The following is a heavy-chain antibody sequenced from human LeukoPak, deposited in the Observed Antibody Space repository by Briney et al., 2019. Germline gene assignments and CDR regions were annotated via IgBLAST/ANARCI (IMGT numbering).Heavy chain of an antibody. V-gene: IGHV3-49*03. CDR1: GFTFGDYA. CDR2: ITSEAYGGTT. D-gene: IGHD6-19*01. J-gene: IGHJ4*02. Sequence: PGRSLRLSCTTSGFTFGDYAMSWFRQAPGKGLEWVGFITSEAYGGTTEYAASVKGRFTNSGDDSKSIAYLQMNSLKTEDTAVYYCTRDFQWTFDYWGQGTLVTVSS. CDR3: TRDFQWTFDY.